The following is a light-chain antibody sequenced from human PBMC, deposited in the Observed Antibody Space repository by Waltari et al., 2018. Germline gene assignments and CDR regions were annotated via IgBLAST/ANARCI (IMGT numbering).Light chain of an antibody. Sequence: QSALTQPASVSGSPGQSITIPCTETSSDVGNYNVVSWYQHHPGNAPKLMIYEGNKRPAGVSDRFSGSKSGNRASLTISGLQAEDEADYYCCSYASSSGYVFGTGTEVTVL. CDR1: SSDVGNYNV. CDR3: CSYASSSGYV. J-gene: IGLJ1*01. CDR2: EGN. V-gene: IGLV2-23*01.